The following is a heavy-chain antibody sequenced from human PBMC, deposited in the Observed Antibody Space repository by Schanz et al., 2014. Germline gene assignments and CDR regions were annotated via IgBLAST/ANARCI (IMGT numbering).Heavy chain of an antibody. J-gene: IGHJ6*02. CDR3: YGMDV. Sequence: QVQLQESGPGLVKSSETLSLTCTVSGGSISSFYWSWIRQPPGKGLEWIGYIFFRGSTYYNPSLKSRVTISIDTSKNQFSRRLTSVTAADTAVYYCYGMDVWGQGTTVTVSS. CDR2: IFFRGST. CDR1: GGSISSFY. V-gene: IGHV4-59*12.